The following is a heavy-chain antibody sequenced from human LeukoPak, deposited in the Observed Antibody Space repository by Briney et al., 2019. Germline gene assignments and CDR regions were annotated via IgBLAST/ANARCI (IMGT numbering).Heavy chain of an antibody. D-gene: IGHD3-10*01. CDR2: IHYSGAT. V-gene: IGHV4-34*01. CDR1: GGSYSGYY. J-gene: IGHJ3*02. CDR3: ARGVLSVYYFDI. Sequence: SETLPLTCAVSGGSYSGYYWAWIRQSPGKGLEWIGEIHYSGATSYSPSVKRRATIFADTSNNRFSLRLTSVTAADTAVYYCARGVLSVYYFDIWGQGSVVTVSS.